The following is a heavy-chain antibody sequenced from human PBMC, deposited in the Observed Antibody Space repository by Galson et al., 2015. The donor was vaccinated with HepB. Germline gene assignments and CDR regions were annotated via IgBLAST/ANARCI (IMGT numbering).Heavy chain of an antibody. V-gene: IGHV3-23*01. CDR3: AKTSGSYDY. CDR2: ISVSGANT. D-gene: IGHD3-22*01. J-gene: IGHJ4*02. Sequence: SLRLSCAASGFTFSSSVMTWVRQPPGKGLEWVSVISVSGANTDSADSVRGRFTISRDNSKNTLYLQMNSLRVEDTAVYYCAKTSGSYDYWGQGTLVTVSS. CDR1: GFTFSSSV.